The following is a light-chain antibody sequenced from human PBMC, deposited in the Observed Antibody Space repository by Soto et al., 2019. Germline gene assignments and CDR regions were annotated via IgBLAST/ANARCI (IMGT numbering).Light chain of an antibody. CDR1: SSDVGGYNY. CDR2: DVS. CDR3: SSYTSNSTPPLV. V-gene: IGLV2-14*01. J-gene: IGLJ1*01. Sequence: QSVLTQPASVSGSPGQSITISCTGTSSDVGGYNYVSWYQQHPGKAPKLMIYDVSNRPSGVSNRFSGSKSGNTASLTISGLQAEDEADYYCSSYTSNSTPPLVFGTGTKVTVL.